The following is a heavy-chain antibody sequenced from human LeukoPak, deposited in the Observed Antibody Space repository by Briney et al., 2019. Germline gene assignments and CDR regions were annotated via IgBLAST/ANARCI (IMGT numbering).Heavy chain of an antibody. CDR1: GFTYSSYW. D-gene: IGHD1-26*01. J-gene: IGHJ3*02. V-gene: IGHV3-7*01. Sequence: GGSLRLSCVASGFTYSSYWMSWVRQAPGKGLEWVANIKQDGSEKYYVDPVKGRFTISRDNAKNSLYLQMNSLRAEDTAVYYCARHSGSQGYAFDIWGRGTMVTVSS. CDR3: ARHSGSQGYAFDI. CDR2: IKQDGSEK.